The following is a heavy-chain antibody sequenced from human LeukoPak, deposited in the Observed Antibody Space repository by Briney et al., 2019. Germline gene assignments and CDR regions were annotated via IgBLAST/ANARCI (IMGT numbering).Heavy chain of an antibody. Sequence: GRSLKLSCAASGFTFSGSTMHWVRQASGKGLEWVGRIRSKANSYATTYDESVRGRFTISRDDSKNTAYLQMNSLKTEDTAVYYCTRTTRFLEWYDAFDIWGQGTMVTVSS. J-gene: IGHJ3*02. CDR3: TRTTRFLEWYDAFDI. D-gene: IGHD3-3*01. CDR2: IRSKANSYAT. V-gene: IGHV3-73*01. CDR1: GFTFSGST.